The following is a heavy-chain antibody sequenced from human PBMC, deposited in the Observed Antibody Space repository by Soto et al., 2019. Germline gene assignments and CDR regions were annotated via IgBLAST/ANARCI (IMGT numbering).Heavy chain of an antibody. D-gene: IGHD2-2*01. J-gene: IGHJ4*02. CDR3: ARQSCGSTSCFYDY. CDR1: EYTFTDNY. V-gene: IGHV1-2*02. CDR2: LNPNSGAT. Sequence: ASVKVSCKTSEYTFTDNYTYWIRQAPGQGLEWMGWLNPNSGATDFAQRFQGRVTLTSDTSISTAYMELNRLTSDDTAVFYCARQSCGSTSCFYDYWGPGTLVTVSS.